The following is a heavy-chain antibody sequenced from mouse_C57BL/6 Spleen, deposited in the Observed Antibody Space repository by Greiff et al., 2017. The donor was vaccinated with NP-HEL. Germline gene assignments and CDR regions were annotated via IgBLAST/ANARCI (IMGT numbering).Heavy chain of an antibody. CDR1: GYTFTDYY. Sequence: SGPELVKPGASVKISCKASGYTFTDYYINWVKQRPGQGLEWIGWIFPGSGSTYYNEKFKGKATLTVDKSSSTAYMLLSSLTSEDSAVYFCARQISTMVTTDYAMDYWGQGTSVTVSS. J-gene: IGHJ4*01. V-gene: IGHV1-75*01. CDR3: ARQISTMVTTDYAMDY. CDR2: IFPGSGST. D-gene: IGHD2-1*01.